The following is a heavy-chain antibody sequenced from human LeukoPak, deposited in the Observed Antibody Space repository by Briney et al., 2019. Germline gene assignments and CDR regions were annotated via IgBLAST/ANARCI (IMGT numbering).Heavy chain of an antibody. J-gene: IGHJ5*02. D-gene: IGHD5-12*01. CDR1: GFSLSTSGVG. Sequence: ESGPTLVKPTQTLTLTCTFSGFSLSTSGVGVGWIRQPPGKALEWLALIYWDDDKRYSPSLKSRLTITKDTSKNQVVLTMTNMGPVDTATYYCAHRPGSSGGYEDWFDPWGQGTLVTVSS. CDR3: AHRPGSSGGYEDWFDP. V-gene: IGHV2-5*02. CDR2: IYWDDDK.